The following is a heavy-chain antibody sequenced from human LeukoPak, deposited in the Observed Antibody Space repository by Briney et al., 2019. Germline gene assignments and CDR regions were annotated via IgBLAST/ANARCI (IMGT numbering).Heavy chain of an antibody. V-gene: IGHV3-23*01. CDR2: IGDSGGST. CDR3: AKSMGRSGWYGGY. D-gene: IGHD6-13*01. J-gene: IGHJ4*02. Sequence: GGSLRLSCVASGFTFNTFGMTWVRQAPGKGLEWVSGIGDSGGSTYYADPVKGRFTISRDNSKNTVYLQMNSLRAEDTAIYYCAKSMGRSGWYGGYWGQGILVTVSS. CDR1: GFTFNTFG.